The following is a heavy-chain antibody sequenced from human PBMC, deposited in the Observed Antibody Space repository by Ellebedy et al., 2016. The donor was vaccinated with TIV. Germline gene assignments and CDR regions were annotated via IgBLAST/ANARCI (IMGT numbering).Heavy chain of an antibody. V-gene: IGHV3-30*03. CDR3: ARDRAIFGVVIFNYYYGMDV. CDR1: GFTFSSYG. Sequence: GGSLRLSXAASGFTFSSYGMHWVRQAPGKGLEWVAVISYDGSNKYYADSVKGRFTISRDNSKNTLYLQMNSLRAEDTAVYYCARDRAIFGVVIFNYYYGMDVWGQGTTVTVSS. J-gene: IGHJ6*02. CDR2: ISYDGSNK. D-gene: IGHD3-3*01.